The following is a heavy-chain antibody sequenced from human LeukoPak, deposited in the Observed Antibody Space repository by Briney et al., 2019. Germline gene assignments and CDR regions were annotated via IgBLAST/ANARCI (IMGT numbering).Heavy chain of an antibody. Sequence: GGSLRLSCAASGFTFSSYSMNWVRQAPGKGLEWVGRIKSKTDGGTTDYAAPVKGRFTISRDDSKNTLYLQMNSLKTEDTAVYYCTTEYLAVAGTGSWGQGTLVTVSS. J-gene: IGHJ4*02. V-gene: IGHV3-15*01. CDR3: TTEYLAVAGTGS. CDR1: GFTFSSYS. D-gene: IGHD6-19*01. CDR2: IKSKTDGGTT.